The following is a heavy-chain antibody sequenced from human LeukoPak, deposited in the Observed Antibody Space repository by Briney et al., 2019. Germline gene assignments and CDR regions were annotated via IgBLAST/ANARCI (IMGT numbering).Heavy chain of an antibody. CDR3: ARVNYGPTRLNWFDP. Sequence: KFQGRVTITRDTSASTAYMELSSLRSEDTAVYYCARVNYGPTRLNWFDPWGQGTLVTVSS. D-gene: IGHD4-17*01. V-gene: IGHV1-3*01. J-gene: IGHJ5*02.